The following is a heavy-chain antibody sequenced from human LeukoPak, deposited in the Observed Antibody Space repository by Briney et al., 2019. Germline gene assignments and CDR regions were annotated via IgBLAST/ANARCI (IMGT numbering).Heavy chain of an antibody. J-gene: IGHJ4*02. V-gene: IGHV4-39*01. CDR3: ARGSRDGYNTFDY. CDR2: GYHSGTT. D-gene: IGHD5-24*01. Sequence: KPSETLFLTRPVPGGSLSSSSYYLGWIRPSPRKGLEWIGSGYHSGTTYYNPSLESRVSIFIDTSKNQFSLKLSSVTAADTAVYYCARGSRDGYNTFDYWGQGTLVTVSS. CDR1: GGSLSSSSYY.